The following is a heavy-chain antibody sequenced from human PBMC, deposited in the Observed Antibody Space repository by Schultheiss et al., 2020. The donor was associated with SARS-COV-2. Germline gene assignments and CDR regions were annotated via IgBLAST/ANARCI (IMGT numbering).Heavy chain of an antibody. J-gene: IGHJ6*02. V-gene: IGHV4-34*01. Sequence: GSLRLSCAVYGGSFSGYYWSWIRQPPGKGLEWIGEINHSGSTNYNPSLKSRVTISVDTSKNQFSLKVRSVTAADTAVYYCARDARYGFRGRSERGMDVWGQGTTVTVSS. CDR1: GGSFSGYY. CDR2: INHSGST. D-gene: IGHD5-24*01. CDR3: ARDARYGFRGRSERGMDV.